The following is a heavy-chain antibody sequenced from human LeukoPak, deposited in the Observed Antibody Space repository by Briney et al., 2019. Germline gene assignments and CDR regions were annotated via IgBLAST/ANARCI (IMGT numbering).Heavy chain of an antibody. CDR2: IKQHGSEK. D-gene: IGHD4-17*01. Sequence: GGSLRLSCAASGFIFSSYWMTWVRQAPGKGLEWVANIKQHGSEKYYVDSVKGRFTIPRDNPKNSLYLQMNSLRAEDTAVYYCARVRGDYYMDVWGKGTTVTVSS. CDR3: ARVRGDYYMDV. V-gene: IGHV3-7*01. J-gene: IGHJ6*03. CDR1: GFIFSSYW.